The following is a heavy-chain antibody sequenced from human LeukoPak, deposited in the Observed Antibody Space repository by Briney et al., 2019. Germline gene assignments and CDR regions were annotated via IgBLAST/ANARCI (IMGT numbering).Heavy chain of an antibody. CDR1: GGSFSGYY. J-gene: IGHJ6*02. CDR3: ARDLGPNLYYYYGMDV. Sequence: KPSETLSLTCAVYGGSFSGYYWSWIRQPPGKGLEWIGEINHSGSTNYNPSLKSRVTISVDTSKNQFSLKLSSVTAADTAVYYCARDLGPNLYYYYGMDVWGQGTTVTVSS. CDR2: INHSGST. V-gene: IGHV4-34*01.